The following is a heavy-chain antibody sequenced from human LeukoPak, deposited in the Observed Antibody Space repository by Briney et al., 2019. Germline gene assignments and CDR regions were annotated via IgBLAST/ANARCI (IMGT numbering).Heavy chain of an antibody. CDR1: GGSVSSSSYY. CDR2: INHSGST. Sequence: SETLSLTCTVSGGSVSSSSYYWGWIRQAPGRGLEWIGEINHSGSTNYNPSLKSRVTISVDTSKNQFSLKLSSVTAADTAVYYCARGGRYYGSGSYYNPWGQGTLVTVSS. CDR3: ARGGRYYGSGSYYNP. J-gene: IGHJ5*02. V-gene: IGHV4-39*07. D-gene: IGHD3-10*01.